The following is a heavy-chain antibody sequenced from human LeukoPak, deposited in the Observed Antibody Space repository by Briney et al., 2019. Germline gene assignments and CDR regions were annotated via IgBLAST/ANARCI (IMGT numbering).Heavy chain of an antibody. CDR2: IYYRGNT. CDR3: TSGTSSLDY. CDR1: GVSISSYY. V-gene: IGHV4-59*01. J-gene: IGHJ4*02. Sequence: SETLSLTCTVSGVSISSYYWSWIRQPPGKGLEYIGYIYYRGNTNYNPSLTSRVTISVDTSKNQFSLKLSSVTAADTAVYYCTSGTSSLDYWGQGTLVTVSS.